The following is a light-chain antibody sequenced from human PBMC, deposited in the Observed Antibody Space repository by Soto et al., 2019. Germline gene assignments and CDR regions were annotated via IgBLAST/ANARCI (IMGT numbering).Light chain of an antibody. Sequence: APKLLIYDVSSLESGVPSRFSGTGSGTEFTLTISRLEPEDFAVYYCRQYGSSSWTFGQGTKVDI. CDR3: RQYGSSSWT. CDR2: DVS. J-gene: IGKJ1*01. V-gene: IGKV1-13*02.